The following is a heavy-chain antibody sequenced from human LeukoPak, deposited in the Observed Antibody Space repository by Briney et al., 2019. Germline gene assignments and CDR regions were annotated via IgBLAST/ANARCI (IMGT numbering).Heavy chain of an antibody. CDR3: AKDFRGNDY. Sequence: GGSLRLSCAASGFTVSSNYMSWVRQAPGKGLEWVSAITGSGGGTYYADSVKGRFTISRDNSKSTLYLQMNSLRAEDTAVYYCAKDFRGNDYWGQGTLVTVSS. J-gene: IGHJ4*02. CDR2: ITGSGGGT. V-gene: IGHV3-23*01. D-gene: IGHD3-10*01. CDR1: GFTVSSNY.